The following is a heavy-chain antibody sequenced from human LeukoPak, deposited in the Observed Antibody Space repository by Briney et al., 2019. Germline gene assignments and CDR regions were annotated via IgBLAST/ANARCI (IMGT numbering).Heavy chain of an antibody. CDR3: ARDQGYSNP. CDR2: ISSSGSTI. Sequence: LSLTCTVSGGSISSSSYYWGWIRQAPGKGLEWVSYISSSGSTIYYADSVKGRFTISRDNAKNSLYLQMNSLRAEDTAVYYCARDQGYSNPLGQGTLVTVSS. J-gene: IGHJ5*02. CDR1: GGSISSSSYY. D-gene: IGHD4-11*01. V-gene: IGHV3-11*04.